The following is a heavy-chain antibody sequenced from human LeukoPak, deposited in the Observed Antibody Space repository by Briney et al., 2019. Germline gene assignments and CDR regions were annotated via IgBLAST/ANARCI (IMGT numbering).Heavy chain of an antibody. CDR2: ISSSADST. Sequence: GGSLRLSCEASGFTFSSYAMSWVRQAPGKGLAWVSVISSSADSTYYADSVKGRFTISRDNSKNTLYLQMNSLRGEDTAVYYCAKEDPGATFDCWGQGTLVTVSS. CDR3: AKEDPGATFDC. V-gene: IGHV3-23*01. CDR1: GFTFSSYA. D-gene: IGHD1-26*01. J-gene: IGHJ4*02.